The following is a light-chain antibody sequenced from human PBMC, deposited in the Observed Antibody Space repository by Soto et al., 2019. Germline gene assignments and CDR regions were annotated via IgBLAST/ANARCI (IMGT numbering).Light chain of an antibody. CDR2: DDN. V-gene: IGLV1-51*01. Sequence: QSVLTQPPSVSAAPGQKVTISCSGSSSNIGGNSVSWYQQLPGTAPKLLIYDDNKRPSGIPDRFSGSKSGTSATLGITGFQTGDEADYYCGSWDSSLSAYVFGLGTKVTV. J-gene: IGLJ1*01. CDR1: SSNIGGNS. CDR3: GSWDSSLSAYV.